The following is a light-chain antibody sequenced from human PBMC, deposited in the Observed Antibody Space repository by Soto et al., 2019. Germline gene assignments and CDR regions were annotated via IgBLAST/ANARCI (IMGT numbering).Light chain of an antibody. CDR3: QQYSIGSLT. CDR2: KAS. CDR1: QSISSW. J-gene: IGKJ4*01. V-gene: IGKV1-5*03. Sequence: DIPMTQSPSTLSASVGDRVTITCRASQSISSWVAWYQQKPGKAPKLLIYKASSLESGVPSRFSGSGSGTEFTLTISSLQPDDCATYYCQQYSIGSLTCGGGTKVESK.